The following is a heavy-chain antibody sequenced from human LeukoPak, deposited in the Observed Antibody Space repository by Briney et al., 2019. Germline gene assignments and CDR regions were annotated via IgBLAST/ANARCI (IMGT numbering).Heavy chain of an antibody. CDR3: ARATSYRNYGMDV. V-gene: IGHV3-74*01. Sequence: GGSLRLSCAPSGFTFSHHWMHWVRQVPGKGLVWVSRINSDGSSTTYADSVKGRFTISRDNARNTLYPQMNSLRAEDTAVHYCARATSYRNYGMDVWGQGTTVTVSS. CDR2: INSDGSST. CDR1: GFTFSHHW. D-gene: IGHD3-16*02. J-gene: IGHJ6*02.